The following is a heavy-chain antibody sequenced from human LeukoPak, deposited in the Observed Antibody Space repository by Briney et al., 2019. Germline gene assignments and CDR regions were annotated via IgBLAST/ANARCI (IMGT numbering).Heavy chain of an antibody. CDR2: IEHDGSKK. D-gene: IGHD2-2*01. CDR1: GFTFNTHG. V-gene: IGHV3-30*02. J-gene: IGHJ4*02. Sequence: GGSLRLSCAASGFTFNTHGMHWVRQAPGKGLEWVAFIEHDGSKKYVDSVKGRFTISRDNSENTLYLQMNSLRAEDTAVYYCARGYCSSTSCPWDYWGQGTLVTVSS. CDR3: ARGYCSSTSCPWDY.